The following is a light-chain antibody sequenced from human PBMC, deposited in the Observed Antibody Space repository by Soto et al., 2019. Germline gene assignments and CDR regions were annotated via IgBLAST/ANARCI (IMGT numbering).Light chain of an antibody. CDR3: QQYGSSSWT. CDR1: QSVSSSY. CDR2: GTS. V-gene: IGKV3-20*01. J-gene: IGKJ1*01. Sequence: EVVLTQSPGTLSLSPGERATLSCRASQSVSSSYLAWYQQKPGQAPRLLIYGTSSRATGIPDRFSGSGSGTDFTLTISRLEPEDFAVYYWQQYGSSSWTFGRGTKVEIK.